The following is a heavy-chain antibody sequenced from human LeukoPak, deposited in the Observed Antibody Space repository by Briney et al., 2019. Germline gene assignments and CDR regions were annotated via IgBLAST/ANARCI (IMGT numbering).Heavy chain of an antibody. Sequence: SETLSLTCTVSAASFISSSHHWGWIRQSPGKGLEWIGTVYYGRTTYYNPSLDGRVTISLDTSANLFSLQLNSVTAADTAVYYCVRHDGRGGATMGAFDSWGQGSLVTVSS. D-gene: IGHD5-12*01. V-gene: IGHV4-39*01. CDR3: VRHDGRGGATMGAFDS. J-gene: IGHJ5*01. CDR2: VYYGRTT. CDR1: AASFISSSHH.